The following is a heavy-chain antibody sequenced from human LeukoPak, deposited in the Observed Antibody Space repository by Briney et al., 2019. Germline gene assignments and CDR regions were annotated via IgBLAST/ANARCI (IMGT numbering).Heavy chain of an antibody. Sequence: HPGRSLRLSCAASGFTFSSYAMSWVRQAPGKGMEWVSSITSSGAATYYADSVKGRFTISRDNSDNTLYLQMNSLRAEDTAVYYCAKDRPNYYGSNGHYYKLNGDCWGQGTLVTDSS. CDR1: GFTFSSYA. CDR3: AKDRPNYYGSNGHYYKLNGDC. D-gene: IGHD3-22*01. V-gene: IGHV3-23*01. J-gene: IGHJ4*02. CDR2: ITSSGAAT.